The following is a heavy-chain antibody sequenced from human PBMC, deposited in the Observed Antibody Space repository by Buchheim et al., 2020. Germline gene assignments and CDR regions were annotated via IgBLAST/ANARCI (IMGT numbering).Heavy chain of an antibody. CDR2: IFYSGST. J-gene: IGHJ5*01. Sequence: QVQLQESGPGLVKPSETLSLTCSVSGDSLNSYCWSWIRQPPGKELEWIGYIFYSGSTYYRPSLRSRAFISVDTSRNQFSLRLRSVTAADTAVYYCARGRRNYSRGWFDPWGQGT. CDR3: ARGRRNYSRGWFDP. D-gene: IGHD6-13*01. V-gene: IGHV4-59*01. CDR1: GDSLNSYC.